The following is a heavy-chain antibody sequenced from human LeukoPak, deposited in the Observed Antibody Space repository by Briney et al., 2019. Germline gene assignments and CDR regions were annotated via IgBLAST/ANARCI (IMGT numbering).Heavy chain of an antibody. V-gene: IGHV3-7*03. D-gene: IGHD6-6*01. CDR3: ARYSSSAGWLDP. J-gene: IGHJ5*02. CDR1: GFTFSNYW. Sequence: PGGSLRLSCAASGFTFSNYWMSWVRQAPGKGLEWEAIIKPDGSETHYVDSVKGRFTISRDNAKNSLYLQMNSLRAEDTAVYYCARYSSSAGWLDPWGQGTLVTVSS. CDR2: IKPDGSET.